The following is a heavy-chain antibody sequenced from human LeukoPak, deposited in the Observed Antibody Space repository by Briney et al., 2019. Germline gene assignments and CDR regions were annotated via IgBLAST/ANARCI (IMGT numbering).Heavy chain of an antibody. J-gene: IGHJ5*02. V-gene: IGHV3-64*02. CDR1: GFTFSGCS. CDR2: INGNGDKT. CDR3: ARIGMENFYDL. D-gene: IGHD2/OR15-2a*01. Sequence: GGSLRLSCTASGFTFSGCSMHWIRQAPGRGLEYFSAINGNGDKTFYTDSVRGRFTIFRENSKNPLFLQMGSLRGEDTALYFCARIGMENFYDLWGQGTLVTVSS.